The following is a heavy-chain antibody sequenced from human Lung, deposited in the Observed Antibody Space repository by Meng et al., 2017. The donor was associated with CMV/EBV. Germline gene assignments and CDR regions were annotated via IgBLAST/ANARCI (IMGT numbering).Heavy chain of an antibody. V-gene: IGHV4-4*02. J-gene: IGHJ1*01. CDR2: IPHRGSS. CDR3: LRRSGGSV. Sequence: VQLRESGPALAKPSETRSLTCAVPGDSITNHNWWAWVRQPPGKGLEWIGEIPHRGSSAYNPSLKSRVSMSIDKSKNQFSLKLTSVTAADTAVYHCLRRSGGSVWGQGTLVTVSS. D-gene: IGHD3-10*01. CDR1: GDSITNHNW.